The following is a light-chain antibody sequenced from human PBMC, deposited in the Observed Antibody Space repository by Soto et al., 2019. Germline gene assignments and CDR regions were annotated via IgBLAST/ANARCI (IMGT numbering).Light chain of an antibody. CDR1: RDISNY. V-gene: IGKV1-33*01. Sequence: DIHMTQSPSSLSASVGDRVTITCQASRDISNYLNWYQQKPGKAAKLLIYDASNLETGVPSRFSGSGSGTDFTFTISSLQPEDIATYYCQQYDNLPLTFGGGTKVHIK. CDR3: QQYDNLPLT. J-gene: IGKJ4*01. CDR2: DAS.